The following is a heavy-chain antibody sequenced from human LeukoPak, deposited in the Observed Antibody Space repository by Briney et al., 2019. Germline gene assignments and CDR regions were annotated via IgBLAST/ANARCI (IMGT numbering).Heavy chain of an antibody. CDR1: GYTFTGYY. V-gene: IGHV1-2*02. CDR3: ASFDYGGNSHFDY. J-gene: IGHJ4*02. Sequence: ASVKVSCKASGYTFTGYYMHWVRQAPGQGLERMGWINPNSGGTNYAQKFQGRVTMTRDTSISTAYMELSRLRSDDTAVYYCASFDYGGNSHFDYWGQGTLVTASS. CDR2: INPNSGGT. D-gene: IGHD4-23*01.